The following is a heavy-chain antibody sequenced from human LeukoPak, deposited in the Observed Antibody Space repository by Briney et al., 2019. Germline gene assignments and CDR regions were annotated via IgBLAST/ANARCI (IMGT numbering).Heavy chain of an antibody. CDR2: INPNSGGT. D-gene: IGHD6-19*01. J-gene: IGHJ5*02. CDR3: ARGSGSGWYNNWFDP. CDR1: GYTFTGYY. V-gene: IGHV1-2*02. Sequence: ASVKVSCKASGYTFTGYYMHWVRQAPGQGLEWMGWINPNSGGTNYAQKFQGRVTMTRDTSISTAYMELSRLRSDDTAVYYCARGSGSGWYNNWFDPWGQGTLVTVSS.